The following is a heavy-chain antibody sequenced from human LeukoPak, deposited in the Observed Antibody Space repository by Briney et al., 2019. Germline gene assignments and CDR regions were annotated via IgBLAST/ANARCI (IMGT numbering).Heavy chain of an antibody. CDR2: IHPGDSDT. V-gene: IGHV5-51*01. D-gene: IGHD3-10*01. J-gene: IGHJ4*02. CDR1: GYSFSSYW. CDR3: ARRYTYGSGSYYNFEY. Sequence: GESLKISCKGFGYSFSSYWIAWVRQMPGKGLEWMGIIHPGDSDTRYSPSFQGLVTISADKSISTAYLQWSSLQASDTAIYYCARRYTYGSGSYYNFEYWGQGTLVTVSS.